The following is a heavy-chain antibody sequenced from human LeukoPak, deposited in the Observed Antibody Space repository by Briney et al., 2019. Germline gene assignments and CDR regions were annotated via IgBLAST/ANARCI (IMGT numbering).Heavy chain of an antibody. J-gene: IGHJ6*03. Sequence: SETLSLTCTVSGGSISGSRYYWGWIRQPPGKGLEWIGSIYYSGSTYYNPSLKSRVTISIGTSRNQFSLKLSSVTAADTAVYYCATTPRGYHYYMDVWGKGTTVTVSS. V-gene: IGHV4-39*07. CDR1: GGSISGSRYY. D-gene: IGHD3-10*01. CDR2: IYYSGST. CDR3: ATTPRGYHYYMDV.